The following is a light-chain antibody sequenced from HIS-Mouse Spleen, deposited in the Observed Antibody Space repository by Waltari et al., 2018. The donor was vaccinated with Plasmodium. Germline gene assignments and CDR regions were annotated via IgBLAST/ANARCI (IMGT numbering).Light chain of an antibody. Sequence: IVMTQSPATLSVSPGERATLSCRASQSDGSTLAWYQQKPGQAPRLLIYGASTRATGIPARFSGSGSGTEFTLTISSLQSEDFAVYYCQQYNNWSFTFGPGTKVDIK. CDR3: QQYNNWSFT. CDR1: QSDGST. J-gene: IGKJ3*01. V-gene: IGKV3-15*01. CDR2: GAS.